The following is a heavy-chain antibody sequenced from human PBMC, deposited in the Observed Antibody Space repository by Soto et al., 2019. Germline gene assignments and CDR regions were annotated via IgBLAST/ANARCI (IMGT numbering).Heavy chain of an antibody. CDR1: GFTFSTYT. CDR3: ARGYSAMDY. Sequence: EVQVVDSGGGLVKPGGSLRLSCAASGFTFSTYTMNWVRQAPGKGLEWVSSISSSSNYIYYADSVKGRFTISRDNAKNSLYLQMNSLRAEDTAVYYCARGYSAMDYWGQGTLVTVSS. D-gene: IGHD1-26*01. J-gene: IGHJ4*02. V-gene: IGHV3-21*01. CDR2: ISSSSNYI.